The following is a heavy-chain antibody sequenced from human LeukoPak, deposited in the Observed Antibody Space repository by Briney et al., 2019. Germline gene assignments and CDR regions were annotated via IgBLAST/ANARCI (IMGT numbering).Heavy chain of an antibody. Sequence: ASVKVSCKASGYTFTGYYMHWVRQAPGQGLEWMGRINPNSGGTNYAQKFQGRVTMTRDTSISTAYMELSSLRSEDTAVYYCARASSITGTIPGYWGQGTLVTVSS. D-gene: IGHD1-20*01. CDR2: INPNSGGT. V-gene: IGHV1-2*06. J-gene: IGHJ4*02. CDR1: GYTFTGYY. CDR3: ARASSITGTIPGY.